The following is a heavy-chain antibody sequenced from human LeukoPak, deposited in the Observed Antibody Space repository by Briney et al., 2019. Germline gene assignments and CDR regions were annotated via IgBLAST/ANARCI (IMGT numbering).Heavy chain of an antibody. CDR1: GYTFTSYG. CDR2: ISAYNGNT. CDR3: AREFNYYDSSGYYGIDY. Sequence: AASVKVSCKASGYTFTSYGISWVRQAPGQGLEWMGWISAYNGNTNYAQKLQGRVTMTTDTSTSTAYMELRSLSSDDTAVYYCAREFNYYDSSGYYGIDYWGQGTLVTVSS. J-gene: IGHJ4*02. D-gene: IGHD3-22*01. V-gene: IGHV1-18*01.